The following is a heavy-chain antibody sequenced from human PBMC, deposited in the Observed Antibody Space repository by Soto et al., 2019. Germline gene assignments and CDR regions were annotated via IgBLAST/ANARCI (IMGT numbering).Heavy chain of an antibody. D-gene: IGHD2-15*01. Sequence: PVGSLRLSCAASGFTVSSNYMSWVRQAPGKGLEWVSVIYSGGSTYYADSVKGRFTISRDSSKNTVYLQINSLGAEDTAVYYCARDTPLASARAFDIWGQGTVVTVSS. J-gene: IGHJ3*02. CDR1: GFTVSSNY. V-gene: IGHV3-53*01. CDR2: IYSGGST. CDR3: ARDTPLASARAFDI.